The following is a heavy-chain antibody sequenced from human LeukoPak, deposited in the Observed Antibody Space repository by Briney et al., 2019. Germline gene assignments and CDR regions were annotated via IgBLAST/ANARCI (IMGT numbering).Heavy chain of an antibody. V-gene: IGHV1-69*13. CDR3: ARAPRGSGYDLYYYCGMDV. CDR1: GGTFSSYA. Sequence: GASVKVSFKASGGTFSSYAISWVRQAPGQGLEWMGGIIPIFGTANYAQKFQGRVTITADESTSTAYMELSSLRSEDTAVYYCARAPRGSGYDLYYYCGMDVWGKGTTVTVSS. J-gene: IGHJ6*04. CDR2: IIPIFGTA. D-gene: IGHD5-12*01.